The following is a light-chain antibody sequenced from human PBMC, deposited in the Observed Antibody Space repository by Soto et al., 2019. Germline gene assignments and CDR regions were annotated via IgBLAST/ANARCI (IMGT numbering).Light chain of an antibody. J-gene: IGKJ3*01. CDR3: QHRSNWLGT. V-gene: IGKV3-11*01. CDR2: DTS. Sequence: EIVLTQSPATLSLSPGERATLSCRASQSVGSFLAWYQQKSGQAPRLLIYDTSNRAPGIPARFSGSGSGTDFTLTISSLAPEDFAVYYCQHRSNWLGTFGPGTKVDIK. CDR1: QSVGSF.